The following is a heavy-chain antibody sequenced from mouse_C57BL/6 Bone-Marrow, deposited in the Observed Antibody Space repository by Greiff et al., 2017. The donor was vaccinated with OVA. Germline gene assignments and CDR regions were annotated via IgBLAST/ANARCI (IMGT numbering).Heavy chain of an antibody. Sequence: EVMLVESGGGLVQPKGSLKLSCAASGFSFNTYAMNWVRQAPGKGLEWVARIRSNRHNYDTYYADSVKDRFTISRDDSESMLYLQMNNLKTEDTAMYYCVRHIGYDAMDYWGQGTSVTVSS. CDR3: VRHIGYDAMDY. J-gene: IGHJ4*01. CDR2: IRSNRHNYDT. D-gene: IGHD2-14*01. CDR1: GFSFNTYA. V-gene: IGHV10-1*01.